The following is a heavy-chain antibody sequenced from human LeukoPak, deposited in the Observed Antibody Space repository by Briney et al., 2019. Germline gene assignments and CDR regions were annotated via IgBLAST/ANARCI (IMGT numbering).Heavy chain of an antibody. Sequence: GGSLRLSCAASGFTFNSYWMHWVRQAPGKGLEWVSGISWNSGSIGYADSVKGRFTISRDNAKNSLYLQMNSLRAEDTALYYCANGIAAAGRDAFDIWGQGTMVTVSS. CDR3: ANGIAAAGRDAFDI. CDR2: ISWNSGSI. J-gene: IGHJ3*02. CDR1: GFTFNSYW. D-gene: IGHD6-13*01. V-gene: IGHV3-9*01.